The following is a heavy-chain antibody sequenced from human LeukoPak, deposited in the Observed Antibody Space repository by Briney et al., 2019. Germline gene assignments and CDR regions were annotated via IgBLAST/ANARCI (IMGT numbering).Heavy chain of an antibody. CDR1: GFTFSSYA. CDR2: ISSNGGST. CDR3: ARESYMDV. J-gene: IGHJ6*03. Sequence: GGSLRLSCAASGFTFSSYAMHWVRQAPGKGLEYVSAISSNGGSTYYANSVKGRFTISRDNSKNTLYLQMGSLRAEDMAVYYCARESYMDVWGKGTTVTISS. V-gene: IGHV3-64*01.